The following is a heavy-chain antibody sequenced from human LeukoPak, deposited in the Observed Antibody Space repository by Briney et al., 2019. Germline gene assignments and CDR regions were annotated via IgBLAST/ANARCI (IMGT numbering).Heavy chain of an antibody. D-gene: IGHD4-17*01. V-gene: IGHV4-61*10. J-gene: IGHJ6*04. CDR3: ARDDYASGYV. CDR2: IYYSGST. CDR1: GGSISSGSYY. Sequence: QSSETLSLTCTVSGGSISSGSYYWSWIRQPAGKGPEWIGRIYYSGSTNYNPSLKSRVTISVDTSKNQFSLKLSSVTAADTAVYYCARDDYASGYVWGKGTTVTVSS.